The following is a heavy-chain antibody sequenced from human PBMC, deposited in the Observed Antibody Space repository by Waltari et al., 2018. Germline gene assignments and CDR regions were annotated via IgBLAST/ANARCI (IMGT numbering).Heavy chain of an antibody. J-gene: IGHJ4*02. CDR2: IYGSGRT. Sequence: QLQLQQSGPGLVKPPESLSLTCTVSGDSVPRPYVWTWVRQTPEKWLEWIGQIYGSGRTNFNPSLESRVTMSLDTSKNQFSLKMTSATAADTALYVCARDRGRGLYLDTWGQGTLVTVSP. CDR3: ARDRGRGLYLDT. V-gene: IGHV4-4*01. D-gene: IGHD2-15*01. CDR1: GDSVPRPYV.